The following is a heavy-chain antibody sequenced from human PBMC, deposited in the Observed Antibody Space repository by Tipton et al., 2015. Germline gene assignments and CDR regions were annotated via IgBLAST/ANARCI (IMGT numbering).Heavy chain of an antibody. CDR3: ARDSGHDSRSWSAYFYYGMDV. J-gene: IGHJ6*02. V-gene: IGHV3-53*01. CDR1: GFSVTKNY. Sequence: SLRLSCAVSGFSVTKNYMTWVRQAPGKGLEWVSLSYSDEITYYTDSVKGRFNISIDTSKNTLFLQMNSLRAEDTAVYYCARDSGHDSRSWSAYFYYGMDVWGQGATVTVSS. D-gene: IGHD6-13*01. CDR2: SYSDEIT.